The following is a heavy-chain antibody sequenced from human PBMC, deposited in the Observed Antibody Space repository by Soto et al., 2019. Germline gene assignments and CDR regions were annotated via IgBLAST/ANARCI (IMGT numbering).Heavy chain of an antibody. D-gene: IGHD3-22*01. CDR2: IFYSGNT. V-gene: IGHV4-39*01. CDR3: VSPEGYYDSSGYALDF. CDR1: GDSISSSTYY. J-gene: IGHJ4*02. Sequence: SETLSLTCTVSGDSISSSTYYWGWIRQPPGKGLEWIGSIFYSGNTYYNPSLKSRVTMSIDTSKNQFSLKLNSVTAADTAVYYCVSPEGYYDSSGYALDFWGQGTLVTVS.